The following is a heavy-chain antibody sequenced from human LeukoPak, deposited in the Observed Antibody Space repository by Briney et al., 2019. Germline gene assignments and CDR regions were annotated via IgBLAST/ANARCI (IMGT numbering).Heavy chain of an antibody. D-gene: IGHD4-17*01. Sequence: PGGSLRLSCSVSGFTFTSYAMSWVRQAPGKGLEWVSAIGAADGVALYADSVKGRFTISRDTSNNTQYLQMNSLRVEDTALYYCAKLGYGDYERTFDYWGQGTLVTVSS. V-gene: IGHV3-23*01. CDR3: AKLGYGDYERTFDY. CDR1: GFTFTSYA. J-gene: IGHJ4*02. CDR2: IGAADGVA.